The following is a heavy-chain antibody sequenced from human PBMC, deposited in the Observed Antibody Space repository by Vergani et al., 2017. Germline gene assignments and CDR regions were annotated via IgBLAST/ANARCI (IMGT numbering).Heavy chain of an antibody. J-gene: IGHJ4*02. V-gene: IGHV1-69*08. Sequence: QVQLVQSGAEVKKPGSSVKVSCKASGATFRSNTISWVRQVPGQGLEWMGRIIPILGKTKYAQDFQGRLTITADTSTSTAYMELTSLRSQDTAVYYCATDPGALIGFDYWGQGTLVTVSS. D-gene: IGHD1-26*01. CDR1: GATFRSNT. CDR3: ATDPGALIGFDY. CDR2: IIPILGKT.